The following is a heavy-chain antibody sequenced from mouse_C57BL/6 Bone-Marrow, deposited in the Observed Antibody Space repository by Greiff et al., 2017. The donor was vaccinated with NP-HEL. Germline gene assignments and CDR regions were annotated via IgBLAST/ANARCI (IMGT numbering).Heavy chain of an antibody. CDR2: IWSGGGT. J-gene: IGHJ2*01. V-gene: IGHV2-2*01. Sequence: QVHVKQSGPGLVQPSQSLSIICTVTGFSLTSDGVHWVRQSPGEGLEGRGVIWSGGGTDYNAAFISKLSISKYNTKSQVFFKMNSLQADDTAICYCARNWDDYAFDYWGQGTTLTVSS. CDR3: ARNWDDYAFDY. D-gene: IGHD2-4*01. CDR1: GFSLTSDG.